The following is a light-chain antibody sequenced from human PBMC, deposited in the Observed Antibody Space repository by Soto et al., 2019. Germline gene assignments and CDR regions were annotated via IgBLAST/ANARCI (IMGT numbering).Light chain of an antibody. CDR3: QSYDSSLGGAV. CDR2: GNS. V-gene: IGLV1-40*01. CDR1: SSNIGAGYD. J-gene: IGLJ3*02. Sequence: QSVLTQPPSVSGAPGQRVTISCTGSSSNIGAGYDVHWYQQLPGTAPKLLIYGNSNQPSGVPDRFSGSKSGTSASLAITGLQAEDEADYYCQSYDSSLGGAVFGGGTKLTVL.